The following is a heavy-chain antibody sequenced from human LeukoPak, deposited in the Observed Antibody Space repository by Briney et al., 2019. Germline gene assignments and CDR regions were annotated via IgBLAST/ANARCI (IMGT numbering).Heavy chain of an antibody. CDR2: INHSGST. CDR3: ARDSSSVDY. V-gene: IGHV4-34*01. Sequence: SETLSLTCAVYGGSFSGYYWSWIRQPPGKGLEWIGEINHSGSTNYNPSLKSRVTISVDTSKNQFPLKLSSVTAADTAVYYCARDSSSVDYWGQGTLVTVSS. D-gene: IGHD6-6*01. J-gene: IGHJ4*02. CDR1: GGSFSGYY.